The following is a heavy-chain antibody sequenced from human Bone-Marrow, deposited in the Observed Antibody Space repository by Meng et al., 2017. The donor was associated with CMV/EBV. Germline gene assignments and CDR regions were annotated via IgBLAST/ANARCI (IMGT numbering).Heavy chain of an antibody. D-gene: IGHD2-2*02. CDR3: ARDEYCSSTSCYRGGMDV. J-gene: IGHJ6*02. V-gene: IGHV3-30-3*01. CDR2: ISYGGSNK. CDR1: GFTFSSYA. Sequence: GESLKISCAASGFTFSSYAMHWVRQAPGKGLEWVAVISYGGSNKYYADSVKGRFTISRDNSKNTLYLQMNSLRAEDTAVYYCARDEYCSSTSCYRGGMDVWGQGTTVTVSS.